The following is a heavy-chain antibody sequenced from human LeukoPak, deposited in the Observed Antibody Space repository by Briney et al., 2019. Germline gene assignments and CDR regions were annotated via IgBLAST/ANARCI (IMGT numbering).Heavy chain of an antibody. J-gene: IGHJ3*02. Sequence: SETLSLTCTVSGGSISSSGYYWGWIRQPPGKGLEWIGSMYYSGSTYYNPSLKSRVTISVDTSKNQFSLKLSSVTAADTAVYFCARPTFSGYYSGPFDIWGQGTIVTVSS. V-gene: IGHV4-39*01. CDR2: MYYSGST. CDR3: ARPTFSGYYSGPFDI. CDR1: GGSISSSGYY. D-gene: IGHD3-22*01.